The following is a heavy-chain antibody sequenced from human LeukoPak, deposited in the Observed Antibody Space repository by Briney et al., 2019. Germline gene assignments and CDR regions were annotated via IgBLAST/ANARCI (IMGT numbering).Heavy chain of an antibody. CDR3: ARIGHPWGIEDAFDI. CDR2: TYYTSKWYS. J-gene: IGHJ3*02. Sequence: SQTLSPTCAISGDTVPSNNATWNWIRQSPSRGLEWLGRTYYTSKWYSDYAVSVKSRITINPDTSKNQFSLQLNSVTPEDTAVYYCARIGHPWGIEDAFDIWGQGTMVTVSS. V-gene: IGHV6-1*01. CDR1: GDTVPSNNAT. D-gene: IGHD3-16*01.